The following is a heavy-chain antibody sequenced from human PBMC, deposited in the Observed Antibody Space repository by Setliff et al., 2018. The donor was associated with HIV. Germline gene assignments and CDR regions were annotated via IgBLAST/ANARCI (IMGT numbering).Heavy chain of an antibody. CDR3: ARQMATSYYFDY. CDR1: GFTFYNYA. V-gene: IGHV3-23*01. CDR2: ISGSGGDT. J-gene: IGHJ4*02. Sequence: GGSLRLSCAASGFTFYNYAMYWVRQAPGKGLECVAVISGSGGDTYYADSVKGRFVISREESKSTLYLQMNSLRAEDTALYYCARQMATSYYFDYRGQGTLVTVSS. D-gene: IGHD5-12*01.